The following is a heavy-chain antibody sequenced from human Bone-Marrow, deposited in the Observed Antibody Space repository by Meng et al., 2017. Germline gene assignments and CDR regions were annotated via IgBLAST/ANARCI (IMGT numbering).Heavy chain of an antibody. Sequence: QGQLVQLGAEVKKPGSWVKVPCKASGGTFSSYAISWVRQAPGQGLEWMGGIIPIFGTANYAQKFQGRVTITADKSTSTAYMELSSLRSEDTAVYYCTRETHYYDSRYFDYWGQGTLVTVSS. CDR3: TRETHYYDSRYFDY. V-gene: IGHV1-69*06. CDR1: GGTFSSYA. D-gene: IGHD3-22*01. CDR2: IIPIFGTA. J-gene: IGHJ4*02.